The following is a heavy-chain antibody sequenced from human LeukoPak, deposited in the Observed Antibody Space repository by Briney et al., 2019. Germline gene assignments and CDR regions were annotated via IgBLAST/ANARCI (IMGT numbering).Heavy chain of an antibody. CDR3: XXXRAAAGTRWFDP. CDR2: ISGSGGST. J-gene: IGHJ5*02. V-gene: IGHV3-23*01. CDR1: GFTFSSYA. D-gene: IGHD6-13*01. Sequence: PGGSLRLSCAASGFTFSSYAMSWVRQAPGKGLEWVSAISGSGGSTYYADSVKGRFTISRDNSKNTLYLQMNSLRAEDTAVYYXXXXRAAAGTRWFDPWGQGTLVTVSS.